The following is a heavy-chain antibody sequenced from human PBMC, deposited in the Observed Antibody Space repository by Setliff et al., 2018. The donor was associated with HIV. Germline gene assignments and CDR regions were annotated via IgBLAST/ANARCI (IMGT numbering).Heavy chain of an antibody. CDR2: IYYSGST. Sequence: SETLSLTCTVSGGSISSSSYYRGWIRQPPGKGLEWIGSIYYSGSTYYNPSLKSRVTISVDTSKNQFSLKLSSVTAADTAVYYCAREGSSGYYYRGQGNFDYWGQGTLVTVSS. CDR3: AREGSSGYYYRGQGNFDY. V-gene: IGHV4-39*07. CDR1: GGSISSSSYY. D-gene: IGHD3-22*01. J-gene: IGHJ4*02.